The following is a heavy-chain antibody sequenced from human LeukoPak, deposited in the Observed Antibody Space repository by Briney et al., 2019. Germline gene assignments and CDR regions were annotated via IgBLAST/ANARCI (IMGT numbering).Heavy chain of an antibody. V-gene: IGHV3-7*01. D-gene: IGHD6-19*01. CDR1: GFTFSSYW. CDR3: ARVGQWLVKGDAFDI. Sequence: GGSLRLSCAASGFTFSSYWMSWVRQAPGKGLEWVANIKQDGSEKYYVDSVKGRFTISRDNAKNSLYLQMNSPRAEDTAVYYCARVGQWLVKGDAFDIWGQGTMVTVSS. J-gene: IGHJ3*02. CDR2: IKQDGSEK.